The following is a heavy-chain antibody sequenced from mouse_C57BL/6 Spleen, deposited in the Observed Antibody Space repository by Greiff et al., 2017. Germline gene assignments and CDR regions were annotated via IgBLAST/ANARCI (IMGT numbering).Heavy chain of an antibody. CDR2: IHPNSGST. J-gene: IGHJ2*01. V-gene: IGHV1-64*01. CDR1: GYTFTSYW. CDR3: ARSGITTVFDY. D-gene: IGHD1-1*01. Sequence: QVQLQQPGAELVKPGASVKLSCKASGYTFTSYWMHWVKQRPGQGLEWIGMIHPNSGSTNYNEKFKSKATLTVDKSSSTAYMQLSSLTSEDSAVYYCARSGITTVFDYWGQGTTLTVSS.